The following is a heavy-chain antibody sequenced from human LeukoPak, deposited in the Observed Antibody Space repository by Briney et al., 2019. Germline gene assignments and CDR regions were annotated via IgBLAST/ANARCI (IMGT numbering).Heavy chain of an antibody. Sequence: GGSLRLSCAASGFTFSSYSMHWVRQAPGKGLEFVSAISSNGRRTYYANSVKGRFTISRDISKNTLYLQMGSLRAEDMAVYYCARVDYGSGCDSWGQGTLVTVSS. J-gene: IGHJ4*02. D-gene: IGHD6-19*01. CDR3: ARVDYGSGCDS. CDR2: ISSNGRRT. V-gene: IGHV3-64*01. CDR1: GFTFSSYS.